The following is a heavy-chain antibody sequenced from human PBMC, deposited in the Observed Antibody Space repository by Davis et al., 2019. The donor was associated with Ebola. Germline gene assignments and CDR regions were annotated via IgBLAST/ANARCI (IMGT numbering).Heavy chain of an antibody. CDR1: GFAFNSYT. V-gene: IGHV3-21*01. CDR3: ARGGPVWSGNIFDS. Sequence: GESLKISCAASGFAFNSYTMNWVRQAPGKGLEWVSSISPTSSHIYSAVSLKGRFTISGDNAKNALYLQMNSLRAEDTAVYYCARGGPVWSGNIFDSWGQGTPVTVSS. CDR2: ISPTSSHI. J-gene: IGHJ4*02. D-gene: IGHD3-3*01.